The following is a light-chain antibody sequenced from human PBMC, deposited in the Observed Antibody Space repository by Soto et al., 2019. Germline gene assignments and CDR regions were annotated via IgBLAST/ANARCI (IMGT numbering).Light chain of an antibody. CDR2: GAS. CDR1: QSVSSSY. Sequence: VLTQSPGTLSLSPGDSATLSCRGSQSVSSSYLAWYQQKPGQAPRLLIYGASSRATGIPDRFSGSGSGTDFTLTISRLEPEDFAVYYCQQYGSSLTWTFGQGTKVDI. CDR3: QQYGSSLTWT. J-gene: IGKJ1*01. V-gene: IGKV3-20*01.